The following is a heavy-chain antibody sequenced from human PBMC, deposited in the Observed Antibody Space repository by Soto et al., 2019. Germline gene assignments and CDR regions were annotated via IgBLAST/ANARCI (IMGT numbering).Heavy chain of an antibody. CDR2: IYFSGST. V-gene: IGHV4-61*03. J-gene: IGHJ4*02. D-gene: IGHD2-21*01. Sequence: SETLSLTCTVSGGSVSSTSYYWGWIRQPPGKGLEWIGYIYFSGSTNYNPSLKSRVTMSLDTSKNHFSLSLTSVTAADTALYYCARIPQGYFDYWGQGLLVTVSS. CDR1: GGSVSSTSYY. CDR3: ARIPQGYFDY.